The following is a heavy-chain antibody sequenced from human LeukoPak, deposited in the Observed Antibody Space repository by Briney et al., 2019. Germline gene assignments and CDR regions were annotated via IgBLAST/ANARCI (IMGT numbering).Heavy chain of an antibody. Sequence: GGSLRLSCTASGFTFGDYYMSWIRQAPGKGLEWASYISGSSGNINYADSVKGRFTISRDNAKNSLYLQMNSLGDEDTAVYYCASPVRGWGQGALVTVSS. CDR2: ISGSSGNI. CDR3: ASPVRG. V-gene: IGHV3-11*03. CDR1: GFTFGDYY. J-gene: IGHJ4*02. D-gene: IGHD3-10*01.